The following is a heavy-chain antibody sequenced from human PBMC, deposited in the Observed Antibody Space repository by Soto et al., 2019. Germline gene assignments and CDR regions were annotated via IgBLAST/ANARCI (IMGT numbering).Heavy chain of an antibody. J-gene: IGHJ6*02. D-gene: IGHD1-1*01. CDR3: VKGYWKGDV. CDR1: GFTFSDST. Sequence: EVQLVESGGGLVQPGGSLKVSCAASGFTFSDSTIHWVRQASGKGLEWVGRIRSEVYSYATVCAASVKGRFTISRDNSKNTLYLQMNSLRDEDTAVYHCVKGYWKGDVWGQGTTVTVSS. CDR2: IRSEVYSYAT. V-gene: IGHV3-73*02.